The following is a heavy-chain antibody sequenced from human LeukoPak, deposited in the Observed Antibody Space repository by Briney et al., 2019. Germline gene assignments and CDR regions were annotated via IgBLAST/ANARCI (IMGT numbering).Heavy chain of an antibody. V-gene: IGHV3-74*01. J-gene: IGHJ3*02. CDR1: GFTFNSYW. CDR3: AKDYPSTFDI. Sequence: GGSLRLSCAASGFTFNSYWIHWVRQAPGKGLVWVSRINTDGSRTNYADSVKGRFTISRDNSKNTLYLQMNSLRAEDTAVYYCAKDYPSTFDIWGQGTMVTVSS. CDR2: INTDGSRT.